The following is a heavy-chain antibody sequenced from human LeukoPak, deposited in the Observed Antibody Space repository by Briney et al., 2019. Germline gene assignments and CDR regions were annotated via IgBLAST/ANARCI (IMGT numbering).Heavy chain of an antibody. CDR1: GFTFSNYW. V-gene: IGHV3-7*05. CDR2: IKQDGSEK. Sequence: PGGSLRLSCAASGFTFSNYWMIWVRQAPGKGVEWVGNIKQDGSEKRYADSVRGRFSISRDNAQTSLYLQMNSLRAEDTAVYYCARDDAMIVAVWGQGTLVTVSS. J-gene: IGHJ4*02. CDR3: ARDDAMIVAV. D-gene: IGHD3-22*01.